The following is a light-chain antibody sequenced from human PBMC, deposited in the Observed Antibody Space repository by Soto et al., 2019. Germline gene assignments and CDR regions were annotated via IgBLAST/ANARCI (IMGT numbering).Light chain of an antibody. CDR1: QSVSSSY. J-gene: IGKJ1*01. CDR2: AAS. CDR3: QQYGSSPWT. Sequence: DIVLTQSPGTLSLSPGERATLSCMHSQSVSSSYLAWYQQKPGQAPRLLIYAASRRATGIPDRFSGSGSGTDFTLTISRLEPEDFAVYYCQQYGSSPWTFGQGTKVDNK. V-gene: IGKV3-20*01.